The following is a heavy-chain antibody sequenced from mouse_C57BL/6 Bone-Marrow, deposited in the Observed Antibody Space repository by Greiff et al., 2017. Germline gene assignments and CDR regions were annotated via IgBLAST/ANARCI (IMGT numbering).Heavy chain of an antibody. D-gene: IGHD1-1*01. CDR2: IDPETGGT. Sequence: VKLMESGAELVRPGASVTLSCKASGYTFTDYEMHWVKQTPVHGLEWIGAIDPETGGTAYNQKFKGKAILTADKSSSTAYMELRSLTSEDSAVYYCTEGTVVAYYDAMDYWGQGTSVTVSS. CDR1: GYTFTDYE. CDR3: TEGTVVAYYDAMDY. J-gene: IGHJ4*01. V-gene: IGHV1-15*01.